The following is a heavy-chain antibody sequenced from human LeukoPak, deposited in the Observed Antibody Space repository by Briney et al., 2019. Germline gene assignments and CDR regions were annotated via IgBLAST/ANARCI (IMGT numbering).Heavy chain of an antibody. CDR1: GGSISSGSYF. CDR2: IYASGNT. V-gene: IGHV4-61*02. Sequence: SQTLSLTCTVPGGSISSGSYFWSWIRQPAGKGLEWIGRIYASGNTNYNPSLKSRVTISVDTSKNQFSLKVSSVTAPDTAVYYCARDRSGTIDYWGQGALVTVSS. CDR3: ARDRSGTIDY. D-gene: IGHD6-13*01. J-gene: IGHJ4*02.